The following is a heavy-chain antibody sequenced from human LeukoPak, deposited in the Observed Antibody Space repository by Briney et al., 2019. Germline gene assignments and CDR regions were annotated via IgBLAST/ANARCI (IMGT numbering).Heavy chain of an antibody. Sequence: PGGSLRLSCVASGFIFSRYGMHWVRQAPGKGLEYVSAISNSGGSTYYANSVKGRFTISRDNSKSTLYLQMGSLRGEDMAVYYCARGLITGAAGTYYYYGMDVWGQGTTVTVSS. V-gene: IGHV3-64*01. J-gene: IGHJ6*02. CDR3: ARGLITGAAGTYYYYGMDV. D-gene: IGHD6-13*01. CDR1: GFIFSRYG. CDR2: ISNSGGST.